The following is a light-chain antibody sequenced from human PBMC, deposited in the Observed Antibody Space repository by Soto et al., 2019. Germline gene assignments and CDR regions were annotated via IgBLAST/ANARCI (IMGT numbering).Light chain of an antibody. CDR1: QSVLYNSNSKNY. J-gene: IGKJ1*01. CDR3: QQYYSTPQT. Sequence: DIVMTQSPYSLALSLGERAPINCKSSQSVLYNSNSKNYFAWYQQKPGQPPKLLIYWASTRESGVPDRFNGSGSGTDFTLTISGLQAEDVAVYYCQQYYSTPQTFGQGTKVDIK. V-gene: IGKV4-1*01. CDR2: WAS.